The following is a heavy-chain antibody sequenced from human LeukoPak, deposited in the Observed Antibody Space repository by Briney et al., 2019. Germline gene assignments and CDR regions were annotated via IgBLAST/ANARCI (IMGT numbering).Heavy chain of an antibody. CDR1: GLTFRNYW. J-gene: IGHJ4*02. V-gene: IGHV3-7*01. CDR2: IEEDGSET. Sequence: VGSLRLSCAASGLTFRNYWMSWIRQAPGKGLEWVANIEEDGSETYYVDSAKGRFTISRDNAKSSLYLQMDSLRVEDTAIYYCSKSLNYWGQGTLVTVSS. CDR3: SKSLNY.